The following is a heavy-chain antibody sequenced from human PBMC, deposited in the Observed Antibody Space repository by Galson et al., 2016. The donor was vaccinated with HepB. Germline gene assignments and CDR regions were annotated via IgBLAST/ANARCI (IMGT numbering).Heavy chain of an antibody. CDR3: WSGYTSGI. CDR2: INEDGSRT. J-gene: IGHJ3*02. CDR1: GFRFSAYW. D-gene: IGHD6-19*01. V-gene: IGHV3-7*01. Sequence: SLRLSCAASGFRFSAYWLAWVRQAPGQGLEYVANINEDGSRTHYLDSAKGRFTISRDNAKNSVALQMDSLRADHTALYYCWSGYTSGIWGQGTRVTVSS.